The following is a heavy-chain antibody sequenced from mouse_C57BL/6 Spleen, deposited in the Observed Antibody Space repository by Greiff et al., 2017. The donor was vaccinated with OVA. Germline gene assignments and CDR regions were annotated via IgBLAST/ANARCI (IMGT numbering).Heavy chain of an antibody. CDR1: GFNITNTY. CDR3: ARDKTVVDTDYFDY. J-gene: IGHJ2*01. CDR2: IDPANGNT. V-gene: IGHV14-3*01. D-gene: IGHD1-1*01. Sequence: VQLKQSVAELVRPGASVKLSCTASGFNITNTYMHWVKQRPEQGLEWIGRIDPANGNTKYAPKFQGKATITADTSSNTAYLQLSSLTSVDTAIYYCARDKTVVDTDYFDYWGQGTTLTVSS.